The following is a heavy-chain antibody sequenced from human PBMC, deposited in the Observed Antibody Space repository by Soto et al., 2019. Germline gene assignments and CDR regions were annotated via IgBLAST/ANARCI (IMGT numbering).Heavy chain of an antibody. V-gene: IGHV1-46*01. CDR2: INPSGGST. Sequence: ASVKVSCKASGYTFTSYYMHWVRQAPGQGLEWMGIINPSGGSTSYAQKFQGRVTMTRDTSTSTVYMELSSLRSEDTAVYYCARDCSGGSCYSEGGDYGMDVWGQGTTVTGSS. D-gene: IGHD2-15*01. CDR1: GYTFTSYY. CDR3: ARDCSGGSCYSEGGDYGMDV. J-gene: IGHJ6*02.